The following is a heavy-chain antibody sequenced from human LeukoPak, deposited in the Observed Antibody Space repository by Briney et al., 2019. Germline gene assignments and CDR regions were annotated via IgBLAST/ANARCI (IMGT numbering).Heavy chain of an antibody. D-gene: IGHD1-14*01. CDR2: INHSGST. V-gene: IGHV4-34*01. J-gene: IGHJ3*02. Sequence: SETLSLTCAVYGGSFSGYYWSWIRQPPGKGLEWIGEINHSGSTNYNPSLKSRDTISVDTSKNQFSLKLSSVTAADTAVYYCARGLPGPFDIWGQGTMVTVSS. CDR3: ARGLPGPFDI. CDR1: GGSFSGYY.